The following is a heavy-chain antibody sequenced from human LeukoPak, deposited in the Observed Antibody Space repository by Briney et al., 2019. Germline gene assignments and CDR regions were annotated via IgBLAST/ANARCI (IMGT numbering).Heavy chain of an antibody. CDR3: ARALSPLLWFGELSLDY. J-gene: IGHJ4*02. D-gene: IGHD3-10*01. Sequence: ASVKVSCKASGYTLSSYGISWVRQAPGQGLVWMGWISAYNGNTNYAQKLQGRVTMTTDTSTSTAYMELRSLRSEDTAVYYCARALSPLLWFGELSLDYWGQGTLVTVSS. CDR1: GYTLSSYG. V-gene: IGHV1-18*01. CDR2: ISAYNGNT.